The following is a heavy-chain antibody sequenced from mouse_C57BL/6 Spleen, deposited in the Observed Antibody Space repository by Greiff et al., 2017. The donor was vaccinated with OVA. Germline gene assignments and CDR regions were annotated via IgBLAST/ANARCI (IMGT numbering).Heavy chain of an antibody. CDR3: ARENYGSSVFDY. CDR1: GYTFTSYW. J-gene: IGHJ2*01. Sequence: VQLQQPGAELVKPGASVKLSCKASGYTFTSYWMHWVKQRPGQGLEWIGMIHPNSGSTNYNEKFKSKATLTVDKSSSTAYMQLSSLTSADSAVYYCARENYGSSVFDYWGQGTTRTVSS. CDR2: IHPNSGST. V-gene: IGHV1-64*01. D-gene: IGHD1-1*01.